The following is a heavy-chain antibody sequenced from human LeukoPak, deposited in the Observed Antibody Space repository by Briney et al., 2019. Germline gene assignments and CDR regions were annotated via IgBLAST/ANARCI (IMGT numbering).Heavy chain of an antibody. V-gene: IGHV4-59*08. CDR2: IYHTGDT. CDR3: ARHPFATPFDY. Sequence: SETLSLTCSVSGVSVSGYYWSWIRQPPGRGLEGIGYIYHTGDTNCNPSLKSRVTVSLETSKNQISLRLRSVTAADTAVYYCARHPFATPFDYWGQGTLVTVSS. J-gene: IGHJ4*02. CDR1: GVSVSGYY. D-gene: IGHD1-26*01.